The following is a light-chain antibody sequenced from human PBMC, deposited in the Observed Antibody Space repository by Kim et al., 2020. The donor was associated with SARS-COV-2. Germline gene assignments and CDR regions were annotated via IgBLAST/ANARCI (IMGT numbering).Light chain of an antibody. CDR2: QDT. CDR3: QAWDSRTYVV. J-gene: IGLJ2*01. V-gene: IGLV3-1*01. Sequence: SYELTQPPSVSVSPGQTASITCSGDKLGDKYACWYQQKPGQPPVLVIYQDTKRPSGIPERFSGSNSGNTATLTISGTQAMDEADYYCQAWDSRTYVVFGGGTQLTVL. CDR1: KLGDKY.